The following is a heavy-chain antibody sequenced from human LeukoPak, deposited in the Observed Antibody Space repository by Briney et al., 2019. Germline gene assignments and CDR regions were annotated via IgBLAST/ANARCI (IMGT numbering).Heavy chain of an antibody. J-gene: IGHJ4*02. Sequence: GGSLRLSCAASGFTFSSYSMNWVRQAPGKGLEWVSYISSSSNTIYYADSLKGRFTISRDNARNSLYLQMNSLRAEDTAVYYCASLSLGHYWGQGTLVTVSS. V-gene: IGHV3-48*01. CDR3: ASLSLGHY. D-gene: IGHD6-6*01. CDR2: ISSSSNTI. CDR1: GFTFSSYS.